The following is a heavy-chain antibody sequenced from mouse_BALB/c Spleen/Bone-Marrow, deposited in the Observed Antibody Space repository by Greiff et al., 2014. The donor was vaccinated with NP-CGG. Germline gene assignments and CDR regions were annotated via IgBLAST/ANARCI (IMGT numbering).Heavy chain of an antibody. J-gene: IGHJ2*01. V-gene: IGHV1-69*02. CDR1: GYTFTSYW. CDR2: IYPSDSYT. Sequence: VKLVESGAELVRPGASVKLSCKASGYTFTSYWINWMRQRPGQGLEWIGNIYPSDSYTNYSQKFKDKATLTVDKSSSTAYMQLSSPTSEDSAVYYCTRSGGYYFDYWGQGTTLTVSS. CDR3: TRSGGYYFDY.